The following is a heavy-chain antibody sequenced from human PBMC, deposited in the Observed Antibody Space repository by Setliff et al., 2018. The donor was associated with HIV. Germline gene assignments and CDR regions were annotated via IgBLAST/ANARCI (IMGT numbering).Heavy chain of an antibody. CDR1: GGSFRNSS. J-gene: IGHJ2*01. CDR3: ARDQRLPGVQPPYWYFDL. D-gene: IGHD6-25*01. Sequence: SETLSLTCAVYGGSFRNSSYNWIRQPPGKGLEWIGEIDHSGRTTYNSSLRSRVTMSVGASKNHVSLRFISMTAADTGVYYCARDQRLPGVQPPYWYFDLWGRGTMVTVSS. V-gene: IGHV4-34*01. CDR2: IDHSGRT.